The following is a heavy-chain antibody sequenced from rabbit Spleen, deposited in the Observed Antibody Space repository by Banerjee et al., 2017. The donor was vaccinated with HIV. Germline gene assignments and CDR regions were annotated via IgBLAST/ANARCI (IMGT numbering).Heavy chain of an antibody. D-gene: IGHD3-1*01. CDR3: ARDKELDIWGYEFNL. CDR1: GFSLFSYW. CDR2: IYAGDGST. J-gene: IGHJ4*01. Sequence: QSLEESGGDLVKPGASLTLTCTASGFSLFSYWMCWVRQAPGKGPEWIACIYAGDGSTDYANWVNGRFTISKTSSTVDLKMTSLTAADTATYFCARDKELDIWGYEFNLWGQGTLVTVS. V-gene: IGHV1S40*01.